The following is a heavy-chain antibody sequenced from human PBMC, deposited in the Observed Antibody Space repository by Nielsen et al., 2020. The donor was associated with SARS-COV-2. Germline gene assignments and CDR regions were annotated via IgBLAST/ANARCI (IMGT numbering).Heavy chain of an antibody. CDR1: GFTFSSYS. CDR2: ISSSSSYT. D-gene: IGHD1-1*01. J-gene: IGHJ4*02. Sequence: GESLKISCAASGFTFSSYSMNWVRQAPGKGLEWVSSISSSSSYTNYADSVKGRFTISRDNAKNSLYLQMNSLRAEDTAVYYCARDRYGDYVGQGTLVTVSS. CDR3: ARDRYGDY. V-gene: IGHV3-21*04.